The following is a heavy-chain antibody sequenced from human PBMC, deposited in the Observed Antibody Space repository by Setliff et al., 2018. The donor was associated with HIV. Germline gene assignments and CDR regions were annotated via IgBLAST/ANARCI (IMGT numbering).Heavy chain of an antibody. CDR3: ARGNSRRLRVHYYYYYMDV. J-gene: IGHJ6*03. CDR2: IHYSGST. CDR1: GGSISSSY. D-gene: IGHD4-17*01. Sequence: SETLSLTCTVSGGSISSSYWTWTRQPPGKGLEWIGNIHYSGSTNYNPSLKSRVTISVDTSRSQFSLKLSSVTAADTAVYYCARGNSRRLRVHYYYYYMDVWGKGTTGTVSS. V-gene: IGHV4-59*01.